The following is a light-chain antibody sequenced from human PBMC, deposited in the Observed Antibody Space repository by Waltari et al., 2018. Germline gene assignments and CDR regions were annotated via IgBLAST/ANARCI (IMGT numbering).Light chain of an antibody. CDR3: QQSYSRPLFT. CDR2: SAS. V-gene: IGKV1-39*01. Sequence: DIHMTQSPSSLSASIGDRVNITCRASHTIYTYLNWYRNRTGKAPDLLISSASTLQIGVPYRLSGSGSGTDFTLSIDTLKPEDFATYFCQQSYSRPLFTFGPGTKVYL. J-gene: IGKJ3*01. CDR1: HTIYTY.